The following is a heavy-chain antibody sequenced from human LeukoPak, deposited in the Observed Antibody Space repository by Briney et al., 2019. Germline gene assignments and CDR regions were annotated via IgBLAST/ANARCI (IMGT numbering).Heavy chain of an antibody. V-gene: IGHV3-11*05. CDR2: ISSSSSYT. Sequence: PGGSLRLSCAASGFTFSDYYMSWIRQAPGKGLEWVSYISSSSSYTNYADSVKGRFTISRDNAKNSLYLQMNSLRAEDTAVYYCARDPHVRVRGVIITSWDVWGQGTTVTVSS. D-gene: IGHD3-10*01. J-gene: IGHJ6*02. CDR1: GFTFSDYY. CDR3: ARDPHVRVRGVIITSWDV.